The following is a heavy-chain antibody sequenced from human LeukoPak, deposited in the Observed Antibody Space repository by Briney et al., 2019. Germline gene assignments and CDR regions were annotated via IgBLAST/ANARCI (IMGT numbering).Heavy chain of an antibody. CDR1: GFTFSSYG. V-gene: IGHV3-33*06. CDR2: IWYDGSNK. Sequence: GRSLRLSCAASGFTFSSYGMHWVRQAPGKGLEWVAVIWYDGSNKYYADSVKGRFTISRDNSKNTLYLQMNSLRAEDTAVYYCAKSGYDFWSGYLYYWGQGTLVTVSS. CDR3: AKSGYDFWSGYLYY. D-gene: IGHD3-3*01. J-gene: IGHJ4*02.